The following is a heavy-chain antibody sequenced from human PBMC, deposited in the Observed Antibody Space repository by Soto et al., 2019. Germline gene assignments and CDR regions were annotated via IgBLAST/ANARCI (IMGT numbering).Heavy chain of an antibody. V-gene: IGHV1-69*02. CDR2: IIPILGIA. J-gene: IGHJ4*02. CDR1: GGTFSSYT. D-gene: IGHD2-21*02. CDR3: ARGSLGVVTPFDY. Sequence: QVQLVQSGAEVKKPGSSVKVSCKASGGTFSSYTISWVRQAPRQGLEWMGRIIPILGIANYAQKFQGRVTITADKSTSTAYMELSSLRSEDTAVYYCARGSLGVVTPFDYWGQGTLVTVSS.